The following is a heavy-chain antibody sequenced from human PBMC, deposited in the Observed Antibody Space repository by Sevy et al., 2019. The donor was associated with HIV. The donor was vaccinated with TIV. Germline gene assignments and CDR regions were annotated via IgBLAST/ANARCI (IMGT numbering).Heavy chain of an antibody. CDR3: AKDRREYQLLYAYFQH. Sequence: GGSLRLSCAASGFTFSSYAMSWVRQVPGKGPEWVSAISGSGGSTYYADSVKGRFTISRDNSKNTLYLLMNSLRAEDTAVYYCAKDRREYQLLYAYFQHWGQGTLVTVSS. CDR2: ISGSGGST. CDR1: GFTFSSYA. J-gene: IGHJ1*01. D-gene: IGHD2-2*02. V-gene: IGHV3-23*01.